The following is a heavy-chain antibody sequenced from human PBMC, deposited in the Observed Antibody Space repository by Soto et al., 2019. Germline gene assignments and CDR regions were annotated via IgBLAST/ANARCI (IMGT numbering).Heavy chain of an antibody. D-gene: IGHD3-10*01. CDR1: GFTFSSYA. CDR2: VSAGGDMT. Sequence: DVQLLESGGHLVQPGGSLRLSCAASGFTFSSYAMSWVRQAPGKGLEWVSSVSAGGDMTYYSDSVKGRFTISRDNSNNALLLQMNSLRFEDTALYYCARGDRGGSGSPASYYYSGLDVWGQGATVTVS. J-gene: IGHJ6*02. CDR3: ARGDRGGSGSPASYYYSGLDV. V-gene: IGHV3-23*01.